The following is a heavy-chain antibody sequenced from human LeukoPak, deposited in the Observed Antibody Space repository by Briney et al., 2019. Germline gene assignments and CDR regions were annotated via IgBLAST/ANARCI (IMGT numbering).Heavy chain of an antibody. V-gene: IGHV7-4-1*02. CDR1: GYTFTSYA. J-gene: IGHJ6*03. Sequence: ASVKVSCKASGYTFTSYAMNWVGQAPGQGREWMGWMNTNTGKPTYAQRLTGRVVFSLDTSVSTAYLQISNLKGEDTAVYYCARDHCSSTSCYYYYYYYMDVWGKGTTVTVSS. CDR3: ARDHCSSTSCYYYYYYYMDV. D-gene: IGHD2-2*01. CDR2: MNTNTGKP.